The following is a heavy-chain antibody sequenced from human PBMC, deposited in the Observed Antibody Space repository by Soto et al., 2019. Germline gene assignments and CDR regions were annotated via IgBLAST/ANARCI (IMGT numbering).Heavy chain of an antibody. J-gene: IGHJ4*02. CDR2: FIPVYRTL. CDR1: GGSFGNSA. D-gene: IGHD3-3*01. V-gene: IGHV1-69*13. CDR3: ATGVIWIGYFTVDS. Sequence: SVKVSCKASGGSFGNSAINWVRQTPGQGLEWLGGFIPVYRTLNYAQKFQGRVTITADESTGTAYMTLSSLASDDTAVYYCATGVIWIGYFTVDSWGQGTRATVSS.